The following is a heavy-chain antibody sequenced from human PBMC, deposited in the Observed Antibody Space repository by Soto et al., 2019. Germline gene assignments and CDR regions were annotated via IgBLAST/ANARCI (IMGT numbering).Heavy chain of an antibody. D-gene: IGHD4-17*01. V-gene: IGHV2-26*01. J-gene: IGHJ6*02. CDR1: GFSLTNGRMG. CDR3: ARMDGDYNYYGLDV. CDR2: FFSDAER. Sequence: QVTLKESGPVLVKPTETLTLTCSVSGFSLTNGRMGVSWILQPPGKALEWLAHFFSDAERSYSTSMQSRLNMYKDSSGSQVVLTMTNMAPADTATYFCARMDGDYNYYGLDVWGHGIAVTVSS.